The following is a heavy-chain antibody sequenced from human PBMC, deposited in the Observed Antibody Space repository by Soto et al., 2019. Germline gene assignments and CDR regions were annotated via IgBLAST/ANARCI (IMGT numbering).Heavy chain of an antibody. V-gene: IGHV4-31*03. CDR1: GGSISSGGYY. Sequence: SSETLSLTCTVSGGSISSGGYYWSWIRQHPGKGLEWIGYIYYSGSTYYNPSLKSRVTISVDTSKNQFSLKLSSVTAADTAVYYCARDVTMVRAYGMGVWGQGTTVTVSS. D-gene: IGHD3-10*01. J-gene: IGHJ6*02. CDR3: ARDVTMVRAYGMGV. CDR2: IYYSGST.